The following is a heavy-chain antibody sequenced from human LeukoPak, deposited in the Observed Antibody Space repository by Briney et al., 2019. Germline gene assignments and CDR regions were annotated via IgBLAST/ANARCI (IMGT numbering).Heavy chain of an antibody. J-gene: IGHJ3*01. CDR2: ISYDGSKI. Sequence: GGSLRLSCAASGFTFSSYPLHWVRQAPGKGLEWVTLISYDGSKIYYADSVKGRFTISRDNSKNTLYLQMSSLRAEDTAVYYCARERGWGRPHAFDFWRQGTMVTVSS. CDR1: GFTFSSYP. D-gene: IGHD3-10*01. V-gene: IGHV3-30-3*01. CDR3: ARERGWGRPHAFDF.